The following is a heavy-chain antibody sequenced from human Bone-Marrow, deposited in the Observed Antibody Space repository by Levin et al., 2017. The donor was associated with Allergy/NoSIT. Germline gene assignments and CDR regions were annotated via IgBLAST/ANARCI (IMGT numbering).Heavy chain of an antibody. J-gene: IGHJ4*02. CDR1: GGSVSSTNW. D-gene: IGHD1-26*01. Sequence: SETLSLTCAVSGGSVSSTNWWSWVRQSPEKGLEWIGEIYHNDNTNYNPSLKGRVTISADRSKNRFSLTLTSVTAADTALYYCATAGRANYFDYWGQGILVTVSS. CDR3: ATAGRANYFDY. V-gene: IGHV4-4*02. CDR2: IYHNDNT.